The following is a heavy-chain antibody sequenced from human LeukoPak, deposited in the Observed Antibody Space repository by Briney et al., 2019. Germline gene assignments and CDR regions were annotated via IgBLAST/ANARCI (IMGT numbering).Heavy chain of an antibody. V-gene: IGHV4-39*01. J-gene: IGHJ4*02. CDR2: LYYSGST. Sequence: SSETLSLTCTVAGGSVSSSFYYWGWIRQPPGKRLEWIGSLYYSGSTHYNPSLKSRVTMSVDTSKNQFSLNLSSVTAADTAVFFCASAATFSVDYWGQGTLVTASS. CDR1: GGSVSSSFYY. D-gene: IGHD2-15*01. CDR3: ASAATFSVDY.